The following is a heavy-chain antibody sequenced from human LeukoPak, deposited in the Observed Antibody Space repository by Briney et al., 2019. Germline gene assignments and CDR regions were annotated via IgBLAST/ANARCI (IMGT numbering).Heavy chain of an antibody. V-gene: IGHV1-2*04. D-gene: IGHD3-22*01. J-gene: IGHJ4*02. CDR3: ARDLYPLYYYDSSGYPAFDY. CDR2: INPNSGGT. CDR1: GYTFTGYY. Sequence: ASVKVSCKASGYTFTGYYMHWVRQAPGQGLEWMGWINPNSGGTNYAQKFQGWVTMTRDTSISTAYMELSRLRSDDTAVYYCARDLYPLYYYDSSGYPAFDYWGQGTLVTVSS.